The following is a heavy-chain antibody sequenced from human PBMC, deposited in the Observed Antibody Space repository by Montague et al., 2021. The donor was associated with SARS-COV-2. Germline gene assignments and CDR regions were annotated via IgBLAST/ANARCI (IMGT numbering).Heavy chain of an antibody. Sequence: SETLSLTCTVSGGSISSSSYYRCWIRQPPGKGLEWIGSIYYSGSTYYNPSLKSRVTISVDTSKNQFSLKLSSVTAADTAVYYCARDVRRGFDPWGQGTLVTVSS. J-gene: IGHJ5*02. CDR3: ARDVRRGFDP. CDR1: GGSISSSSYY. D-gene: IGHD3-10*01. V-gene: IGHV4-39*07. CDR2: IYYSGST.